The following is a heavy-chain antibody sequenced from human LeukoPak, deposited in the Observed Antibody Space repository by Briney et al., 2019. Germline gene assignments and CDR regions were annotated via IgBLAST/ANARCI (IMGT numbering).Heavy chain of an antibody. V-gene: IGHV1-18*01. D-gene: IGHD3-9*01. CDR2: ISAYNGNT. Sequence: GASVKVSCKASGYTFTSYGISWVRQAPGQGLEWMGWISAYNGNTNYAQKLQGRVTMTTDTSTSTAYMELRSLRSDDTAVYYCARRDFYDILTGYYSFAFDIWGQGTMVTVSS. J-gene: IGHJ3*02. CDR3: ARRDFYDILTGYYSFAFDI. CDR1: GYTFTSYG.